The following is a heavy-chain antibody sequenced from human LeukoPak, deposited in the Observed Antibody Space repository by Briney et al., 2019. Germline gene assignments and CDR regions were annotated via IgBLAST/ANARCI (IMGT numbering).Heavy chain of an antibody. Sequence: SETLSLTCAVYGGSFSGYYWSWIRQPPGKGLEWIGEINHSGSTNYNPSLKSRVTISVDKSKNQFSLKLSSVTAADTAVYYCARGGVRYFGWLLSGYYFDYWGQGTLVTVS. V-gene: IGHV4-34*01. CDR2: INHSGST. CDR1: GGSFSGYY. CDR3: ARGGVRYFGWLLSGYYFDY. J-gene: IGHJ4*02. D-gene: IGHD3-9*01.